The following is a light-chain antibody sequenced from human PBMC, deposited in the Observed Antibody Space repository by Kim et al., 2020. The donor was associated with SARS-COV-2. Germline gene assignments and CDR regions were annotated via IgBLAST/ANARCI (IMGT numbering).Light chain of an antibody. V-gene: IGLV6-57*02. J-gene: IGLJ3*02. CDR1: SGNIASNY. Sequence: KTVTISCTGSSGNIASNYVQWYKQRPASAPTTVIYDDNERPSGGPGRFSGSIDSSSNSASLTISGLKTEDEADYYCQSYDDSNRWVFGGGTKLTVL. CDR3: QSYDDSNRWV. CDR2: DDN.